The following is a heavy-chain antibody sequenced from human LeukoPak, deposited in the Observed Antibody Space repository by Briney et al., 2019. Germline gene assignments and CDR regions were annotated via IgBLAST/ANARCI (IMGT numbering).Heavy chain of an antibody. CDR3: APGYCSSTSCSPYNWFDP. J-gene: IGHJ5*02. CDR1: GYTFTSYY. V-gene: IGHV1-2*02. CDR2: INPNSGGT. D-gene: IGHD2-2*01. Sequence: ASVKVSCKASGYTFTSYYMHWVRQAPGQGLEWMGWINPNSGGTNYAQKFQGRVTMTRNTSISTAYMELSRLRSDDTAVYYCAPGYCSSTSCSPYNWFDPWGQGTLVTVSS.